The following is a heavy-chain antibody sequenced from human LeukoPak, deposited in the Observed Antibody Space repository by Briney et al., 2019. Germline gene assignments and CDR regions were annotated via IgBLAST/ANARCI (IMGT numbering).Heavy chain of an antibody. CDR2: ISGSGGST. CDR1: GFTFSSYA. J-gene: IGHJ4*02. CDR3: AKAIAVAGTFPYYFDY. Sequence: GGSLRLSCAASGFTFSSYAMSWVRQAPGKGLEWVSAISGSGGSTYYADSVKGRFTISRDNSKNTLYLQMNSLRAEDTAVYYCAKAIAVAGTFPYYFDYWGQGTLVTVSS. V-gene: IGHV3-23*01. D-gene: IGHD6-19*01.